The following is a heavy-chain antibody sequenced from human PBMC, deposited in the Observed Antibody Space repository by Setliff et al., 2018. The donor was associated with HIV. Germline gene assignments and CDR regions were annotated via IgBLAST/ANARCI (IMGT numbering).Heavy chain of an antibody. D-gene: IGHD6-13*01. CDR1: GYTFTDYH. V-gene: IGHV1-2*06. CDR2: INPDSRGT. CDR3: ARGVKGIATTGKYYFDY. Sequence: ASVKVSCKASGYTFTDYHMHWVRQAPGQGLEWVGRINPDSRGTNYAQTFQGRVTMTRDTSVSTAYMELSRLKSDDTAVFYCARGVKGIATTGKYYFDYWGQGTLVTVSS. J-gene: IGHJ4*02.